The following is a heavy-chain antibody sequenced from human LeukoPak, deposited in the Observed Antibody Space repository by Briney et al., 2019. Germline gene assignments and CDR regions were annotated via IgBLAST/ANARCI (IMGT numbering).Heavy chain of an antibody. CDR2: IIPIFGTA. Sequence: AVTVSYQASGGTFSSYAIIWVRQAPGQGLEWMGGIIPIFGTANYAQKFQGRVTITTDESTSTAYMELSSLSSEDTAVYYCARGGYCSSTSCGSNWFDPWGQGTLVTVSS. CDR1: GGTFSSYA. CDR3: ARGGYCSSTSCGSNWFDP. J-gene: IGHJ5*02. V-gene: IGHV1-69*05. D-gene: IGHD2-2*01.